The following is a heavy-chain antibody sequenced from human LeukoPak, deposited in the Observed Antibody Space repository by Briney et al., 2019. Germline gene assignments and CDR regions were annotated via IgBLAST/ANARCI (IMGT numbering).Heavy chain of an antibody. CDR1: GGSISSGSYY. D-gene: IGHD2-2*01. CDR3: ARVARYQLPQEAFDI. CDR2: IYTSGST. V-gene: IGHV4-61*02. Sequence: PSETLSLTCTVSGGSISSGSYYWSWIRQPAGKGLEWIGRIYTSGSTNYNPSLKSRVTISVDTSKNQFSLKLSSVTAADTAVYYCARVARYQLPQEAFDIWGQGTMVTVSS. J-gene: IGHJ3*02.